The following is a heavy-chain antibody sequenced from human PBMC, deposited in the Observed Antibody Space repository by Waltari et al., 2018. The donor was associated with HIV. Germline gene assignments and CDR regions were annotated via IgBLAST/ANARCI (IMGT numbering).Heavy chain of an antibody. Sequence: HVQLVQSGAEVKKPGASVKVSCQASGYTFIDYYIHWVRQAPGQGLEWVGWINPNNVGTSYAQKCQGRVTMTRDTSISTAYMELTGLKSDDTAVYYCARGLTGTSETFWGQGTLVTVSS. J-gene: IGHJ4*02. V-gene: IGHV1-2*02. CDR1: GYTFIDYY. D-gene: IGHD3-9*01. CDR3: ARGLTGTSETF. CDR2: INPNNVGT.